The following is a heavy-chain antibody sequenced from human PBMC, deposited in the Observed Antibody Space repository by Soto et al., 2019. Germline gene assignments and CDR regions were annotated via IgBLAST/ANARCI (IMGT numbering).Heavy chain of an antibody. CDR3: ARIVDTPMDRSYYSYGMDV. CDR2: IDWDDDK. D-gene: IGHD5-18*01. V-gene: IGHV2-70*11. Sequence: GSGPTLVNPTQTLTLTCTVSGFSLSTSGMCVSWIRQPPGKALEWLARIDWDDDKYYNTSLKTRLTISKDTSKNQVVLTMTNMDPVDTATYYCARIVDTPMDRSYYSYGMDVWGQGTTVTVSS. CDR1: GFSLSTSGMC. J-gene: IGHJ6*02.